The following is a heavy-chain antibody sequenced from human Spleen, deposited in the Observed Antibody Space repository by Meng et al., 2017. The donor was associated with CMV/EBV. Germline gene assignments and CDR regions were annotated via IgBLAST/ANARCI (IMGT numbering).Heavy chain of an antibody. CDR2: IIPILGIA. Sequence: TFSSYTISWVRQAPGQGLEWMGRIIPILGIANYAQKFQGRVTITADKSTSTAYMELSSLRSEDTAVYYCARDDSSGYYHNYYYYGMDVWGQGTTVTVSS. J-gene: IGHJ6*02. CDR1: TFSSYT. CDR3: ARDDSSGYYHNYYYYGMDV. V-gene: IGHV1-69*04. D-gene: IGHD3-22*01.